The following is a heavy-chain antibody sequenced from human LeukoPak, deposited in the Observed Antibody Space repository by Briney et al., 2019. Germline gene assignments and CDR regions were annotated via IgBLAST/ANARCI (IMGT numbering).Heavy chain of an antibody. V-gene: IGHV1-69*05. Sequence: GASVKVSCKASGYTFTSYDINWVRQAPGQGLEWMGGMIPNCGTANYAQKFQSRVTITTDDSTSTAYMELSSLRSEDTAVYYCARSNTQICCSGGSCSDFAFDYWGQGTVVTVSS. CDR1: GYTFTSYD. D-gene: IGHD2-15*01. CDR2: MIPNCGTA. J-gene: IGHJ4*02. CDR3: ARSNTQICCSGGSCSDFAFDY.